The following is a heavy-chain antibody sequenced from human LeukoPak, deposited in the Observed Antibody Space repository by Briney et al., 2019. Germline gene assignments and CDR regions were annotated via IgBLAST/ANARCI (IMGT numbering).Heavy chain of an antibody. CDR1: GFTFSSYW. J-gene: IGHJ6*03. D-gene: IGHD6-6*01. Sequence: GGSLRLSCAASGFTFSSYWMHWVRQAPGKGLVWVSRINSDGSSTSYADSVKGRFTISRDNAKNTLYLQMNSLRAEDTAVYYCARVAARPYYYYMYVWGKGTTVTVSS. V-gene: IGHV3-74*01. CDR2: INSDGSST. CDR3: ARVAARPYYYYMYV.